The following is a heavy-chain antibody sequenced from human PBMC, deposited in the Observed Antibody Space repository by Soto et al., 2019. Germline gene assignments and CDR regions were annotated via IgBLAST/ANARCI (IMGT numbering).Heavy chain of an antibody. Sequence: ASVKVPCKASGYTFTSYAMHWVRQAPGQRIEWMGWINAGNGNTKYSQKFQSRVTITRDTSASTAYMELSSLRSEDTAVYYCARDSSGYYRPDYWGQGTLVTVSS. J-gene: IGHJ4*02. CDR2: INAGNGNT. D-gene: IGHD3-22*01. CDR3: ARDSSGYYRPDY. CDR1: GYTFTSYA. V-gene: IGHV1-3*01.